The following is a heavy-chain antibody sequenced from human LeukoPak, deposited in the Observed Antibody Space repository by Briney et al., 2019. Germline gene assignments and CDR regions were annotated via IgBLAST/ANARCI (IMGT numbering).Heavy chain of an antibody. D-gene: IGHD2-2*02. J-gene: IGHJ5*02. CDR2: ISGTGSST. CDR3: AKASVAIPQYCNS. V-gene: IGHV3-23*01. CDR1: GFTFGNYA. Sequence: PGGSLRLSCEASGFTFGNYAMNWVRQAPGKGLEWVSTISGTGSSTYYADSAKGRFTISRDNSKDTLFLQLNSLTVADTAMYFCAKASVAIPQYCNSWGQGTLVTVSS.